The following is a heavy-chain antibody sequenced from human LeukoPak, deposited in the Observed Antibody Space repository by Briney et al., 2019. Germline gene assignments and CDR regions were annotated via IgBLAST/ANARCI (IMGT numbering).Heavy chain of an antibody. D-gene: IGHD6-6*01. CDR2: IYYSGGT. V-gene: IGHV4-59*08. CDR3: ARWQYTISSGWFDP. Sequence: AETLSLTCTISGGSITSLYWSWIRQPPGKGLEWIGSIYYSGGTNYNPSLASRVTISVHTSKLQFSLKVSSVTAADTAVYYCARWQYTISSGWFDPWGQGTLVTVSS. J-gene: IGHJ5*02. CDR1: GGSITSLY.